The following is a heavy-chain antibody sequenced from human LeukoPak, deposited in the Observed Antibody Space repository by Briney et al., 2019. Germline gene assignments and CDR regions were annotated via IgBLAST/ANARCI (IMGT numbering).Heavy chain of an antibody. Sequence: KTSETLSLTCAVYGGSFSGYYWSWVRQPPGKGLEWIGEINHSGSTNYNPSLKSRVTISVDTSKNQFSLKLSSVTAADTAVYYCASSPLYYYDSSGYYSYWGQGTLVTVSS. D-gene: IGHD3-22*01. J-gene: IGHJ4*02. CDR3: ASSPLYYYDSSGYYSY. CDR1: GGSFSGYY. V-gene: IGHV4-34*01. CDR2: INHSGST.